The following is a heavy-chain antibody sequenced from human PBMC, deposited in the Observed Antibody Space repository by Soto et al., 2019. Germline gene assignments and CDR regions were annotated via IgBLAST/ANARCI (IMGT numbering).Heavy chain of an antibody. V-gene: IGHV3-30*18. Sequence: PGGSLRLSCAASGFTFSSYGMHWVRQAPGKGLEWVAVISYDGSNKYYADSVKGRFTISRDNSKNTLYLQMNSLRAEDTAVYYCAKGTVTTPAYFDYWGQGTLVTVSS. CDR3: AKGTVTTPAYFDY. D-gene: IGHD4-4*01. J-gene: IGHJ4*02. CDR2: ISYDGSNK. CDR1: GFTFSSYG.